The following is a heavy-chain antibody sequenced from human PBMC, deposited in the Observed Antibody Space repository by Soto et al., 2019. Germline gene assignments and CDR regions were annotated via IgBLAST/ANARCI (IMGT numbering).Heavy chain of an antibody. D-gene: IGHD3-3*01. Sequence: PSETLSLTCPVSGGSISGYYWSWIRQPPGKGLESIGYIYYSGSTNYKPSLKSRATISVDTSKNQFSLKLSSVTAADTAVYYCARVTSGYRPHFEYWGQGTLVTVS. V-gene: IGHV4-59*01. CDR2: IYYSGST. CDR1: GGSISGYY. CDR3: ARVTSGYRPHFEY. J-gene: IGHJ4*02.